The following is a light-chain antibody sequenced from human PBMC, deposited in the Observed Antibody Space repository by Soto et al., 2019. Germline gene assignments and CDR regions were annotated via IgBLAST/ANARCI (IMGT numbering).Light chain of an antibody. J-gene: IGKJ4*01. V-gene: IGKV3D-20*02. CDR2: GAS. Sequence: EIVLTQSPGTLSLSPCERATLSCRASQSVSSSYLAWYQQKPGQAPRLLIYGASSRATGIPDRFSGSGSGTDFTLTISSLEPEDFAVYYCQQRSDWLTFGGGTKVDIK. CDR1: QSVSSSY. CDR3: QQRSDWLT.